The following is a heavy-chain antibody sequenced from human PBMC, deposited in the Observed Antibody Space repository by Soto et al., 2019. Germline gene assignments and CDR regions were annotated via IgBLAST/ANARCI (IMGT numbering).Heavy chain of an antibody. CDR1: GGYVSSYY. D-gene: IGHD6-19*01. CDR2: SGST. CDR3: ARLSADWLDP. Sequence: QVQLQESGPGLVKPSETLSLTCTVSGGYVSSYYWSWIRQPPGKGLEWIGYSGSTNYNPSLKSRVTISVDTSKNQFSLNLSSVTAADTAVYYCARLSADWLDPWGQGTLVTVAS. V-gene: IGHV4-59*02. J-gene: IGHJ5*02.